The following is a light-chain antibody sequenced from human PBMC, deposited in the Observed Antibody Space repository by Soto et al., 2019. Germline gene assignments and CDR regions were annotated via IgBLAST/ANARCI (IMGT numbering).Light chain of an antibody. J-gene: IGKJ1*01. Sequence: EIVMTQSPATLSVSPGERATLSCRASQSVNSNLAWYQQKPGQAPRLLIYSASTRATGIPARFSGSGSGTEFTLTISSLQSEDFAVYYCQQYNNWPPTFGQGTKVEIK. CDR3: QQYNNWPPT. CDR2: SAS. V-gene: IGKV3-15*01. CDR1: QSVNSN.